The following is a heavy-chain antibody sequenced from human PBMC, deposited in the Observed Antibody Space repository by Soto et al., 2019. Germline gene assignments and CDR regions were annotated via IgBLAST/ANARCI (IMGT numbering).Heavy chain of an antibody. V-gene: IGHV3-15*01. D-gene: IGHD3-22*01. CDR3: TTDPLTYYYDSSGQSY. Sequence: EVQLVESGGGLVKPGGSLRLSCAASGFTFSNAWMSWVRQAPGKGLEWVGRIKSKTDGGTTDYAAPVKGRFTISRDDSKNTLYLQMNSLKTEDTAVYYCTTDPLTYYYDSSGQSYWGQGTLVTVSS. J-gene: IGHJ4*02. CDR1: GFTFSNAW. CDR2: IKSKTDGGTT.